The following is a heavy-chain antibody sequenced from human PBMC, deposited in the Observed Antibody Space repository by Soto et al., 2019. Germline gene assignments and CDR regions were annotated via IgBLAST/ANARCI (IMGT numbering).Heavy chain of an antibody. CDR1: GFTFSSYA. CDR2: ISHDGSNK. CDR3: ARDLHYYESSGYYPYRDS. D-gene: IGHD3-22*01. Sequence: GGSLRLSCAASGFTFSSYAMHWVRQAPGKGLEWVAVISHDGSNKYYADSVKGRFTISRDNSKNTLYLQMNSLRAEDTAVYYCARDLHYYESSGYYPYRDSWGQGTLVTIAS. J-gene: IGHJ4*02. V-gene: IGHV3-30-3*01.